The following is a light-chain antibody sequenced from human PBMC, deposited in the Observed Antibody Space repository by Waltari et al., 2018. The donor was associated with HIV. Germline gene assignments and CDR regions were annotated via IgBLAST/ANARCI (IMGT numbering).Light chain of an antibody. Sequence: ESVLPHSPGTLSFSPEERATISCSASQSVSSSYLAWYQQKLGQAPKLLISGASRRATGNPDRFSGSGSGTDFTLTISRLEPEDFAVYYCQQYGSSPLTFGGGTKVEIK. CDR1: QSVSSSY. V-gene: IGKV3-20*01. CDR3: QQYGSSPLT. J-gene: IGKJ4*01. CDR2: GAS.